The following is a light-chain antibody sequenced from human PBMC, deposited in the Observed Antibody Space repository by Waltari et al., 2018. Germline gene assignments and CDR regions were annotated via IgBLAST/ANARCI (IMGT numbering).Light chain of an antibody. CDR2: DAS. V-gene: IGKV3-11*01. Sequence: EIVLTQSPATLSLSPVERAPLSCRASQSVSSYLAWYQQKPGQAPRLLIYDASNRATGISARFSGSGSGTDFTLTISSLEPEDFAVYYCQQRSNWISFGQGTRLDVK. J-gene: IGKJ5*01. CDR3: QQRSNWIS. CDR1: QSVSSY.